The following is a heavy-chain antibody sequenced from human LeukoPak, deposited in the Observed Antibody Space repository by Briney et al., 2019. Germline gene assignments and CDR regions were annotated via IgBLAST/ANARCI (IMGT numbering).Heavy chain of an antibody. J-gene: IGHJ3*02. D-gene: IGHD4-23*01. V-gene: IGHV4-39*01. CDR2: IYYSGST. CDR1: GCSISSSSYY. CDR3: ARPAVGI. Sequence: SETLSLTCTASGCSISSSSYYWGWIRQPPGKGLEWIGSIYYSGSTYYNPSLKSRVTISVDTSKNQFSLKLSSVTAADTAVYYCARPAVGIWGQGTMVTVSS.